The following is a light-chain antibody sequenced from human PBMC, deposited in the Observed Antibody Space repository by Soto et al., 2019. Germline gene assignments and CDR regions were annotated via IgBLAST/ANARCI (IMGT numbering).Light chain of an antibody. CDR3: GTWDSSLSARV. Sequence: QSVLTKPPSVSAAPGQKVTISCSGSSSNIGNNYVSWYQQLPGTAPKLLIYENNKRPSGIPDRFSGSKSGTSATLGITGLQTGDEADYYCGTWDSSLSARVFGPGSKVTVL. J-gene: IGLJ1*01. CDR1: SSNIGNNY. V-gene: IGLV1-51*02. CDR2: ENN.